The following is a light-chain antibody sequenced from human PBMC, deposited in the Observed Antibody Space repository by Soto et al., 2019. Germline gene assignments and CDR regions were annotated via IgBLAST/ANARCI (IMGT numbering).Light chain of an antibody. Sequence: EIVLTQSPGTLSLSPGERATLSCRASQSVSNNYLAWYQQKPGQAPRLLIYGASNRATGIPDRFSGRGSGTDFAPTISSLQPDDFATYYCQQYNTFSTFGQGAKVDIK. CDR3: QQYNTFST. J-gene: IGKJ1*01. CDR1: QSVSNNY. V-gene: IGKV3-20*01. CDR2: GAS.